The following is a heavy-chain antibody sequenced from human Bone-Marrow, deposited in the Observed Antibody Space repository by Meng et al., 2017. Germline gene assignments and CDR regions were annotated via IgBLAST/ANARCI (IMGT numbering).Heavy chain of an antibody. Sequence: QVQQQESGPGLVKPSQTLSLTCTVSGGSISSGDYYWSWIRQPPGKGLEWIGYIYYTGTTYYNPPLKSRLTISVDTSKNQFSLNLTSVTAADTAVYYCARDTDFWSASNWFDPWGPGTLVTVS. V-gene: IGHV4-30-4*08. CDR1: GGSISSGDYY. D-gene: IGHD3-3*01. CDR3: ARDTDFWSASNWFDP. J-gene: IGHJ5*02. CDR2: IYYTGTT.